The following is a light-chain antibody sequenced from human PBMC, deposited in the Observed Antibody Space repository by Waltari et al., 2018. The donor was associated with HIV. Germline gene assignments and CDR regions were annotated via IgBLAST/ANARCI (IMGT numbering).Light chain of an antibody. J-gene: IGKJ2*01. CDR1: QGVGSY. CDR2: GAS. Sequence: DIQMTQSPSFVSASVGDRVTITRRASQGVGSYLAWFQQKPGKAPNLLIYGASTLQSGVPSRFSGSGSGTDFTLTISTLQPEDFATYYCQQANSLPYTFGQGTKLDIK. V-gene: IGKV1-12*01. CDR3: QQANSLPYT.